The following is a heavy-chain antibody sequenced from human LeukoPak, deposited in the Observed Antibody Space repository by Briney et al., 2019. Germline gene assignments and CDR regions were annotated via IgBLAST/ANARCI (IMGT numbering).Heavy chain of an antibody. V-gene: IGHV3-23*01. CDR2: ISASGGST. J-gene: IGHJ4*02. CDR1: GFTFTSYA. CDR3: ATRITLVRGVMLGGDY. Sequence: TGGSLRLSCAAFGFTFTSYAMNWVRQAPGKGLEWVSAISASGGSTYYADSVKGRFTISKDNSKNTLYLQMNSLRAEGTAVYYCATRITLVRGVMLGGDYWGQGTLVTVFS. D-gene: IGHD3-10*01.